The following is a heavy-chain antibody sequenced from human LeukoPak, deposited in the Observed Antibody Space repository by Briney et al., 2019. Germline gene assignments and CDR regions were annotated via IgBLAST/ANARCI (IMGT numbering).Heavy chain of an antibody. J-gene: IGHJ4*02. CDR2: ISAYNGNT. CDR1: GYTFTSYG. D-gene: IGHD6-13*01. V-gene: IGHV1-18*01. CDR3: AKDRSSSWTWTIDY. Sequence: GASVKVSRKASGYTFTSYGISWVRQAPGQGLEWMGWISAYNGNTNYAQKLQGRVTMTTDTSTSTAYMELRSLRSDDTAAYYCAKDRSSSWTWTIDYWGQGTLVTVSS.